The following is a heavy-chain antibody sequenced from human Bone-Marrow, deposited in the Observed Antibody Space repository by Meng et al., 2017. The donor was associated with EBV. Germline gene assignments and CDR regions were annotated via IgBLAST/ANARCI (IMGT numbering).Heavy chain of an antibody. CDR3: ARDGGHGSGSYWIDY. Sequence: QVQLQESGPGLVKPSQTLSLTCAVSGGSISSGGYYWSWIRQPPGKGLEWIGYIYHSGSTYYNPSLKSRVTISVDRSKNQFSLKLSSVTAADTAVYYCARDGGHGSGSYWIDYWGQGTLVTVSS. CDR2: IYHSGST. CDR1: GGSISSGGYY. D-gene: IGHD3-10*01. V-gene: IGHV4-30-4*01. J-gene: IGHJ4*02.